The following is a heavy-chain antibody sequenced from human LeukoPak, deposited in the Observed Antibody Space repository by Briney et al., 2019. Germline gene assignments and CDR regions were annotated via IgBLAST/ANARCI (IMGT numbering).Heavy chain of an antibody. D-gene: IGHD6-13*01. J-gene: IGHJ4*02. Sequence: SETLSLTCTVSGGSIISYYWSWIRQPPGKGLEWIGYIYYSGSTNYNPSLKSRVTISIDTSKSQSSLKLTSVTAADTAVYYCARGYSSSWGYWGQGTLVTVSS. V-gene: IGHV4-59*08. CDR3: ARGYSSSWGY. CDR1: GGSIISYY. CDR2: IYYSGST.